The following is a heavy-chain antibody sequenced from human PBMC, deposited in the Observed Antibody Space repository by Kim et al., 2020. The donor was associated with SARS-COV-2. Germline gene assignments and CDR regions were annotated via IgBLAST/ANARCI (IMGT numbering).Heavy chain of an antibody. CDR3: ARGLLDKITMVRGVIIGWFDP. CDR1: GGSISSSSYY. J-gene: IGHJ5*02. CDR2: IYYSGST. Sequence: SETLSLTCTVSGGSISSSSYYWGWIRQPPGKGLEWIGSIYYSGSTYYNPSLKSRVTISVDTSKNQFSLKLSSVTAADTAVYYCARGLLDKITMVRGVIIGWFDPWGQGTLVTVSS. V-gene: IGHV4-39*07. D-gene: IGHD3-10*01.